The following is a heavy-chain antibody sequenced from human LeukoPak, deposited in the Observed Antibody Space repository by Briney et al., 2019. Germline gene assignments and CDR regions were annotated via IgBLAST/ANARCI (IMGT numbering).Heavy chain of an antibody. D-gene: IGHD3-9*01. V-gene: IGHV3-30*02. CDR3: ARGPDYDLLTGYPDYYYYSMDV. Sequence: GGSLRLSCAASGFIFSNYAMQWVRQAPGMGLGWVAFIRYDGGNTYYADSVKGRFTISRDNSKNTMYLQMNSLNAEDTAVYYCARGPDYDLLTGYPDYYYYSMDVWGKGTTVTVSS. J-gene: IGHJ6*03. CDR1: GFIFSNYA. CDR2: IRYDGGNT.